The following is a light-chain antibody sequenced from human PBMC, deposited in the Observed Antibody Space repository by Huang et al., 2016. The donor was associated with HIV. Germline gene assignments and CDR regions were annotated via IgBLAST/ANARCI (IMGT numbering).Light chain of an antibody. CDR2: GAS. V-gene: IGKV3-15*01. CDR3: QQYNNWLA. J-gene: IGKJ1*01. CDR1: QTVNSN. Sequence: EIVMTQSPATLSVSPGERATLSCRASQTVNSNLAWYQHKPGQAPRLLIYGASTRPTGVPAMFSGSGSGTKFTLTISSLQSEDFAVYYCQQYNNWLAFGQGTKVEIK.